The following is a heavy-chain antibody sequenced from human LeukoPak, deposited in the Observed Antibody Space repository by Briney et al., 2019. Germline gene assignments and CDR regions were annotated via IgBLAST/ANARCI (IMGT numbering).Heavy chain of an antibody. CDR3: AKGGSSWYNWFDP. Sequence: SETLSLTCTVSGGSISSYYWSWIRQSAGKGLEWIGRIYSSGSTNYNPSLKGRVTMSIDTSKNQFSLNVSSVTAADTAMYYCAKGGSSWYNWFDPWGQGSLVTVSS. CDR1: GGSISSYY. J-gene: IGHJ5*02. V-gene: IGHV4-4*07. D-gene: IGHD6-13*01. CDR2: IYSSGST.